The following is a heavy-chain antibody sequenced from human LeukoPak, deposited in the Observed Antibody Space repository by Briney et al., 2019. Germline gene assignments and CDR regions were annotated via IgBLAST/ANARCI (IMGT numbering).Heavy chain of an antibody. CDR2: IYYSGST. Sequence: SETLSLTCAVSGGSISSYYWSWIRQPPGKGLEWIGHIYYSGSTNYNPSLKSRVTISVDTSKKQFSLKLSSVTAADTAVYYCAREPRYSNYGGNWFDPWGQGTLVTVSS. CDR1: GGSISSYY. CDR3: AREPRYSNYGGNWFDP. D-gene: IGHD4-11*01. V-gene: IGHV4-59*01. J-gene: IGHJ5*02.